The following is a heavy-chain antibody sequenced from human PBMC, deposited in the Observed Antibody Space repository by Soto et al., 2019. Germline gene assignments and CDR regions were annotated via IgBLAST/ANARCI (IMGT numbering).Heavy chain of an antibody. J-gene: IGHJ4*02. CDR2: IYYSGST. V-gene: IGHV4-31*03. Sequence: SETLSLTCTVSGGSISSGGYYWSWIRQHPGKGLEWIGYIYYSGSTYYNPSLKSRVTISVDTSKNQFSQKLSSVTAADTAVYYCARIGSRYYDSSGYYFDYWGQGTLVTVSS. CDR1: GGSISSGGYY. CDR3: ARIGSRYYDSSGYYFDY. D-gene: IGHD3-22*01.